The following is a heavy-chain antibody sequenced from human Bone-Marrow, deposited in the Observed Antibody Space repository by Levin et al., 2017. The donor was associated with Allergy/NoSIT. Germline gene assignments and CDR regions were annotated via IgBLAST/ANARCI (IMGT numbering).Heavy chain of an antibody. CDR2: ISGSGGST. D-gene: IGHD4-17*01. CDR3: AKDTVTTSFDY. V-gene: IGHV3-23*01. Sequence: GESLKISCAASGFTFSSYAMSWVRQAPGKGLEWVSAISGSGGSTYYADSVKGRFTISRDNSKNTLYLQMNSLRAEDTAVYYCAKDTVTTSFDYWGQGTLVTVSS. CDR1: GFTFSSYA. J-gene: IGHJ4*02.